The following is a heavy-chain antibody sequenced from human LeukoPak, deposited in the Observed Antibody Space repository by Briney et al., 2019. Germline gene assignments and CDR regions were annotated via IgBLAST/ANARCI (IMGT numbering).Heavy chain of an antibody. CDR1: GYTFTSYG. D-gene: IGHD2-2*01. CDR2: INAYNGNT. Sequence: GASVKVSCKASGYTFTSYGISWVRQAPGQGLEWMGWINAYNGNTNYAQKLQGRVTMTTDTSTSTAYMELRSLRSDDTAVYYCARDIVVVELYYYYYMDVWGKGTTVTVSS. CDR3: ARDIVVVELYYYYYMDV. V-gene: IGHV1-18*01. J-gene: IGHJ6*03.